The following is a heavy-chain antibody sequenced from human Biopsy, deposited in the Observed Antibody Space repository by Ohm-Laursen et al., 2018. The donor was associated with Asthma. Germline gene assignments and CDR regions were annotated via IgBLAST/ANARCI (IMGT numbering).Heavy chain of an antibody. CDR3: ARQSGQDYGDSSGFDI. V-gene: IGHV3-30-3*01. J-gene: IGHJ3*02. CDR2: GGSYYDGGLK. Sequence: SLRLSCAASGFTFRSYAMRWVRQAPGKGLEWVAVGGSYYDGGLKYYADSVNGRFTISRDNSRNRLYLQINRLTVEDSAVYFCARQSGQDYGDSSGFDIWGQGTKVAVSS. D-gene: IGHD3-22*01. CDR1: GFTFRSYA.